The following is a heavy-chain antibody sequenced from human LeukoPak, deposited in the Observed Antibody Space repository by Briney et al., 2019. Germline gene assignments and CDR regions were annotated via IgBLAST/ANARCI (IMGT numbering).Heavy chain of an antibody. CDR3: GKTTTGYSSGQKPAWPVDY. D-gene: IGHD6-19*01. CDR1: GFTFSNYA. CDR2: IFGSGGSA. V-gene: IGHV3-23*01. Sequence: GGSLRLSCAPSGFTFSNYAMYWVRQAPGKGLEWVAGIFGSGGSAHYADSAKGRFTISRDNSKNTVYLQINSLRAEDTAVYYCGKTTTGYSSGQKPAWPVDYWGQGTLVTVSS. J-gene: IGHJ4*02.